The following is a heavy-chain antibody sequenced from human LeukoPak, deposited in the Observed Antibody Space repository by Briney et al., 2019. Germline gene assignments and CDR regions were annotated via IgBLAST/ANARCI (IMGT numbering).Heavy chain of an antibody. J-gene: IGHJ6*04. CDR1: GFTFSRYS. CDR3: AELGITMIGGV. V-gene: IGHV3-21*01. Sequence: GGSLRLSCAASGFTFSRYSMNWVRQAPGKGLEWVSSISISSNYKYYPDSLKGRFTISRDNAKNSLYLQMNSLRAEDTAVYYCAELGITMIGGVWGKGTTVTVSS. CDR2: ISISSNYK. D-gene: IGHD3-10*02.